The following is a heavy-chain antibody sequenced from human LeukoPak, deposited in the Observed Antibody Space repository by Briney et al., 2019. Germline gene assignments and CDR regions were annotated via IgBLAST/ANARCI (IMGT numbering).Heavy chain of an antibody. CDR3: ARRDSFLDY. D-gene: IGHD5-18*01. V-gene: IGHV4-59*08. Sequence: PSETLSLTRTVSGGSISSYYWSWIRQPPGKGLEWIGYIYYSGSTNYNPSLKSRVTISVDTSKNQFSLKLSPVTAADTAVYYCARRDSFLDYWGQGTLVTVSS. J-gene: IGHJ4*02. CDR1: GGSISSYY. CDR2: IYYSGST.